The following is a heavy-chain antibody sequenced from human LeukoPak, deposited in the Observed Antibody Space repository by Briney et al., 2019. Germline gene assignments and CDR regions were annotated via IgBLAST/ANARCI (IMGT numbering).Heavy chain of an antibody. CDR2: ISVSDDNT. D-gene: IGHD2-2*01. Sequence: GGSLRLSCAASGFTSSDYTMNWVRQAPGKGLEWVSGISVSDDNTYYADSVKGRFTMSRDNSNHMLYLQMNSLRAEDTAVYYCAKDRYCSSTNCPYDYWGQGTLVTVSS. CDR3: AKDRYCSSTNCPYDY. V-gene: IGHV3-23*01. CDR1: GFTSSDYT. J-gene: IGHJ4*02.